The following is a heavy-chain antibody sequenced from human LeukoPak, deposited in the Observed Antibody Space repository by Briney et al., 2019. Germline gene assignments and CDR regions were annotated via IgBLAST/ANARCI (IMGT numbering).Heavy chain of an antibody. V-gene: IGHV4-39*01. CDR1: GGSISSSSYY. J-gene: IGHJ4*02. CDR3: ATVGGITIFGIDY. Sequence: PSETLSLTCTVSGGSISSSSYYWGWIRQPPGKGLEWIGSIYYSGSTYYNPSLKSRVTISVDTSKNQFSLKLSSVTAADTAVYYCATVGGITIFGIDYWGQGTLVTVSS. CDR2: IYYSGST. D-gene: IGHD3-3*01.